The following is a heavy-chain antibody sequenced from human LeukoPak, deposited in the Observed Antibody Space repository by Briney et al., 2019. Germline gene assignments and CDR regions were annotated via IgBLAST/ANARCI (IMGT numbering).Heavy chain of an antibody. CDR2: IYPGDSDT. J-gene: IGHJ4*02. D-gene: IGHD5-12*01. CDR1: GYSFTSYW. CDR3: ARRKDSGYDLGYFDY. Sequence: GESLQISCKGSGYSFTSYWIGWVRQMPGKGLEWMGIIYPGDSDTRYSPSFQGQVTISANKSISTAYLQWSSLKASDTAMYYCARRKDSGYDLGYFDYWGQGTLVTVSS. V-gene: IGHV5-51*01.